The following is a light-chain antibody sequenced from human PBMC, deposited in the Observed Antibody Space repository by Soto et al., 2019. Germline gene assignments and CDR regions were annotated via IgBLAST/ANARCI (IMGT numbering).Light chain of an antibody. CDR1: QSVSSSY. CDR3: QQYGSSLLT. V-gene: IGKV3-20*01. J-gene: IGKJ1*01. Sequence: EIVLTQSPGTLSLSPGERATLSCRASQSVSSSYLAWYQQKPGQAPRLLIYGASSRATGIPDRFSGSGSGTDFTLTISRLEPEGFAVYYCQQYGSSLLTFGQGTKVEIK. CDR2: GAS.